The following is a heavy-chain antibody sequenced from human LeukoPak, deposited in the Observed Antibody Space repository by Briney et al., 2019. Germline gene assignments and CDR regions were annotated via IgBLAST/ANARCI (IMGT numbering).Heavy chain of an antibody. CDR1: GFTFSDYY. V-gene: IGHV3-11*01. CDR2: ISSSGSTI. D-gene: IGHD2-21*01. CDR3: ARQSSGGADAFDI. Sequence: PGGSLRLSCAASGFTFSDYYMSWIRQAPGKGLEWVSYISSSGSTIYYADSVKGRFTISRDNSKNTLYLQMNSLRAEDTAVYYCARQSSGGADAFDIWGQGTMVTVSS. J-gene: IGHJ3*02.